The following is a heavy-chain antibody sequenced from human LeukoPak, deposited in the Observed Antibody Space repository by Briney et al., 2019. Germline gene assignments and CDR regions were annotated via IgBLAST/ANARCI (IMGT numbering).Heavy chain of an antibody. D-gene: IGHD5-24*01. CDR2: IGGSGGST. CDR3: AKVPPEMATIPLLDY. Sequence: GGSLRLSCAASGFTFSSYAMSWVRQAPGKGLEWVSAIGGSGGSTYYADSVKGRFIISRDNSKNTLYLQMNSLRAEDTAVYYCAKVPPEMATIPLLDYWGQGTLVTVSS. J-gene: IGHJ4*02. CDR1: GFTFSSYA. V-gene: IGHV3-23*01.